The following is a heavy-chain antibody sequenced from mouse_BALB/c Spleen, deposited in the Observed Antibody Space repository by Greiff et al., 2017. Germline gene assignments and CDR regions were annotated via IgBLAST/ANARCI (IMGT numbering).Heavy chain of an antibody. Sequence: DVKLVESGGGLVQPGGSMKLSCVASGFTFSNYWMNWVRQSPEKGLEWVAEIRLKSNNYATHYAESVKGRFTISRDDSKSSVYLQMNNLRAEDTGIYYCTRGPFYYGNPYWYFDVWGAGTTVTVSS. J-gene: IGHJ1*01. CDR1: GFTFSNYW. CDR2: IRLKSNNYAT. D-gene: IGHD2-1*01. V-gene: IGHV6-6*02. CDR3: TRGPFYYGNPYWYFDV.